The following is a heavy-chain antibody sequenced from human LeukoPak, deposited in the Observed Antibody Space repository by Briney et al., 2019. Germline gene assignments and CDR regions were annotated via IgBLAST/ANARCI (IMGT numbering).Heavy chain of an antibody. D-gene: IGHD6-19*01. V-gene: IGHV3-23*01. Sequence: GGSLRLSCAASGFTFSSYAMSWVRQAPGKGLEWVSAISGSGGSTYYADSVKGRFTISRDNSKNTLYLQMNSLRAEDTAVYYCAKRTPYSSGWNYHFDYWGQGTLVTVSS. J-gene: IGHJ4*02. CDR2: ISGSGGST. CDR1: GFTFSSYA. CDR3: AKRTPYSSGWNYHFDY.